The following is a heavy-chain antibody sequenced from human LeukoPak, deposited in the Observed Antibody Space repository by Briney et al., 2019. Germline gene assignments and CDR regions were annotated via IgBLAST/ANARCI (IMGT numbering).Heavy chain of an antibody. V-gene: IGHV4-4*02. D-gene: IGHD3-10*01. CDR3: ARAPMLRGEYLDY. CDR2: IYHSGST. J-gene: IGHJ4*02. CDR1: GGSISSSNW. Sequence: PSGTLSLTCAVSGGSISSSNWWSWVRQPPGKGLEWIGEIYHSGSTNYNPSLKSRVTISVDKSKNQFSLKLSSVTAADTAVYYCARAPMLRGEYLDYWGQGTLVTVSS.